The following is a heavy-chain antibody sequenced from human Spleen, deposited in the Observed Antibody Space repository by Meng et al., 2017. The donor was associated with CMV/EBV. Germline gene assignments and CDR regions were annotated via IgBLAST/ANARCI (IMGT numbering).Heavy chain of an antibody. CDR1: GYTFTSYG. CDR2: ISAYNGNT. CDR3: ARGLYYNFWSGSSLAAFDI. Sequence: ASVKVSCKASGYTFTSYGISWVRQAPGQGLEWMGWISAYNGNTNYAQKLQGRVTMTTDTSTSTAYMELRSLRSDDTAVYYCARGLYYNFWSGSSLAAFDIWGQGTMVTVSS. J-gene: IGHJ3*02. D-gene: IGHD3-3*01. V-gene: IGHV1-18*01.